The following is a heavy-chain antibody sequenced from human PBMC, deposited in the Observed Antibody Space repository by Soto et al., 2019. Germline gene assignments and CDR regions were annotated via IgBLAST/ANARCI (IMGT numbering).Heavy chain of an antibody. J-gene: IGHJ4*02. Sequence: GGSLRLSCAASGFTFSGYAMIWVRQAPGKGLEWVSAISGSGGSTYYADSVKGRFTISRDNSKNTLYLQMNSLRAEDTAVYYCAKVHSSALDYWGQGTLVTVSS. V-gene: IGHV3-23*01. CDR1: GFTFSGYA. D-gene: IGHD6-19*01. CDR2: ISGSGGST. CDR3: AKVHSSALDY.